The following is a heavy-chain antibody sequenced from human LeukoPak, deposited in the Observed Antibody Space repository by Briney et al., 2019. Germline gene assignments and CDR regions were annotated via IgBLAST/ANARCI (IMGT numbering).Heavy chain of an antibody. Sequence: GRSLKLSCSASGFTVISYAMDWVRQAPAKGLEWGAVISYDGSNRYYADSVKGRFTISRDNSKNTLYLQMNSLRAEDTAVYYCARSSSWYIYYFDYWGQGTLVTVSS. J-gene: IGHJ4*02. CDR1: GFTVISYA. CDR3: ARSSSWYIYYFDY. D-gene: IGHD6-13*01. CDR2: ISYDGSNR. V-gene: IGHV3-30*04.